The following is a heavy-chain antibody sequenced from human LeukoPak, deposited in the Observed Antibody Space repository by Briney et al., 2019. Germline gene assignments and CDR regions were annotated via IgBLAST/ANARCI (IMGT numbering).Heavy chain of an antibody. CDR2: INPSGGST. Sequence: GASVKVSCKASGYTFTSYYMHWVRQAPGQGLEWMGIINPSGGSTSYAQKFQGRVTMTRDTSTSTVYMELSSLRSEDTAVYYCARVSALYGDYPIHFDYWGQGTLVTVSS. D-gene: IGHD4-17*01. J-gene: IGHJ4*02. CDR3: ARVSALYGDYPIHFDY. CDR1: GYTFTSYY. V-gene: IGHV1-46*01.